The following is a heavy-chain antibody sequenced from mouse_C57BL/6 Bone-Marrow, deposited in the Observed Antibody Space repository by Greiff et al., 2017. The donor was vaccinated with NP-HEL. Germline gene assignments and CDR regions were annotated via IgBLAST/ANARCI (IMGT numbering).Heavy chain of an antibody. CDR1: GYSFTSYY. Sequence: VQLQESGPELVKPGASVKISCKASGYSFTSYYIHWVKQRPGQGLEWIGWIYPGSGNTKYNEKFKGKATLTADTSSSTAYMQLSSLTSEDSAVYYCARSYDGYYSWFAYWGQGTLVTVSA. J-gene: IGHJ3*01. CDR2: IYPGSGNT. V-gene: IGHV1-66*01. D-gene: IGHD2-3*01. CDR3: ARSYDGYYSWFAY.